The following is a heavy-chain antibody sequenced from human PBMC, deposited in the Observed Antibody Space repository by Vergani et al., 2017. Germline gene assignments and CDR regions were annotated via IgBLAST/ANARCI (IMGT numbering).Heavy chain of an antibody. Sequence: QLQLQESGPGLVKPSETLSLTCTVSGGSISSRSYYWGWIRQPPGQGLEWIGSIYYSGSTSYNPSLKSRVTLSVDTSKNQFSLKLSSVTAADTAVFYRAMLLGNRLPAVTTPSWFDPWGQGTLVTVSS. CDR2: IYYSGST. J-gene: IGHJ5*02. CDR3: AMLLGNRLPAVTTPSWFDP. V-gene: IGHV4-39*01. CDR1: GGSISSRSYY. D-gene: IGHD2-2*01.